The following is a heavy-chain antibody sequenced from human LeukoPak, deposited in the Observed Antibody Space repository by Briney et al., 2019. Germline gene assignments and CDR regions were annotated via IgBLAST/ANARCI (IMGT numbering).Heavy chain of an antibody. Sequence: ASVEVSCKVSGYTLTELSMHWVRQAPGKGLEWMGGFDPEDGEAIYAQKFQGRVTMTEDTSTDTAYMELSSLRSEDTAVYYCATVLVSSGYRINMDYWGQGTLVTVSS. CDR3: ATVLVSSGYRINMDY. J-gene: IGHJ4*02. CDR1: GYTLTELS. CDR2: FDPEDGEA. D-gene: IGHD3-22*01. V-gene: IGHV1-24*01.